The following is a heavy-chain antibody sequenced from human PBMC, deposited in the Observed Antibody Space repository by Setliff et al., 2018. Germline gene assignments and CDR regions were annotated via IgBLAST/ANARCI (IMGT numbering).Heavy chain of an antibody. D-gene: IGHD2-21*02. CDR2: IYHSGTT. Sequence: PSETLSLTCAVSNYSISSAYYWGWIRQSPGKGLEWIGSIYHSGTTYYNPSLKSRVTMSVDTSKNQFSLKLSSVTATDTAVYYCARDLGHGGDSDYWGQGILVTVSS. CDR3: ARDLGHGGDSDY. CDR1: NYSISSAYY. V-gene: IGHV4-38-2*02. J-gene: IGHJ4*02.